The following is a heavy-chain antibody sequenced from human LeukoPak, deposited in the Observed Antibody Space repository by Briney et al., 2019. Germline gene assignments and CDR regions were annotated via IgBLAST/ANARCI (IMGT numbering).Heavy chain of an antibody. CDR1: GGSISSGGYS. Sequence: SETLSLTCAVSGGSISSGGYSWSWIRQPPGKDLEWIGYIYQSGSTYYNPSLKSRVTISVDRSKNQFSLQLSSVTAADTAVYYCANRAGYDAFDIWGQGTMVTVSS. CDR2: IYQSGST. V-gene: IGHV4-30-2*01. D-gene: IGHD5-12*01. CDR3: ANRAGYDAFDI. J-gene: IGHJ3*02.